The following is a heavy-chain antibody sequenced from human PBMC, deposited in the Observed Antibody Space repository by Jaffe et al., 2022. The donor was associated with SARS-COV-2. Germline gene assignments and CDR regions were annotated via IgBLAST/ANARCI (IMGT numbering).Heavy chain of an antibody. Sequence: EVQLLESGGGLVQPGGSLSLSCTASGFTFSSYAMSWVRQAPGKGLEWVSGISGSGTGTYYADAVKGRFTISRDTSKNTLYMHMNSLRAEDTAVYYCAKTESSGYYTSFDYWGQGTLVTVSS. V-gene: IGHV3-23*01. CDR3: AKTESSGYYTSFDY. D-gene: IGHD3-22*01. J-gene: IGHJ4*02. CDR1: GFTFSSYA. CDR2: ISGSGTGT.